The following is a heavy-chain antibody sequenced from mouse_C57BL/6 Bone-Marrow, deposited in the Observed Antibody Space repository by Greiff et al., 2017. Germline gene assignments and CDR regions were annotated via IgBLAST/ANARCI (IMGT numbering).Heavy chain of an antibody. CDR2: IDPENGDT. J-gene: IGHJ3*01. D-gene: IGHD2-1*01. Sequence: EVQLQQSGAELVRPGASVKLSCTASGFNIKDDYMHWVKQRPEQGLEWIGWIDPENGDTEYASKFQGKATITADTSSNTAYLQLSSLTSEDTAVYYCTLLWSFAYWGKGTLVTVSA. CDR3: TLLWSFAY. CDR1: GFNIKDDY. V-gene: IGHV14-4*01.